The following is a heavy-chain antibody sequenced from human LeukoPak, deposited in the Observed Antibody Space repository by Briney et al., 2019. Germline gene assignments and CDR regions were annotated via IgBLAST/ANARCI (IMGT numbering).Heavy chain of an antibody. CDR2: VYSGGST. CDR3: EREHGDRNGDYFDY. V-gene: IGHV3-53*01. D-gene: IGHD4-17*01. J-gene: IGHJ4*02. CDR1: GFTVSSNY. Sequence: GGSLRLSCAASGFTVSSNYMSWVRQAPGKGLEWVSVVYSGGSTYYADSVKGRFTISRDNSKNTLYLQMNSLRAEDTAVYYCEREHGDRNGDYFDYWGQGTLVTVSP.